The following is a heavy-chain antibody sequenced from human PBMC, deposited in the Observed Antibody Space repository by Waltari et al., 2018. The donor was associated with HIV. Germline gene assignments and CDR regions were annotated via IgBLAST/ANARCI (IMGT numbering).Heavy chain of an antibody. Sequence: EVQLVESGGGLVKPGGSRRLSCAASGFTFSNAWMSWVRQAPGKGLEWVGRIKSKTHGETTDYAAPVKGRFTISRDDSKNMLYLQMNSLKTEDTAVYYCTAVFDIWGQGTMVTVSS. CDR3: TAVFDI. CDR1: GFTFSNAW. CDR2: IKSKTHGETT. J-gene: IGHJ3*02. V-gene: IGHV3-15*01.